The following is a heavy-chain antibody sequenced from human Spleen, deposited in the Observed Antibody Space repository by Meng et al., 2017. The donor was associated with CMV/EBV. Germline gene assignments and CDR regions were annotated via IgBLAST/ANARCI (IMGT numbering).Heavy chain of an antibody. Sequence: SETLSLTCTVSGGPISSSSYYWGWIRQSPGKGLEWIGGIYYSGATSYNAPLKSRLTISVHTSKNQFSLKLSSVTAADTAVYYCARRVQYIPIFGSPKGGGLYVWGQGAAVTVSS. V-gene: IGHV4-39*01. CDR3: ARRVQYIPIFGSPKGGGLYV. CDR1: GGPISSSSYY. D-gene: IGHD3-3*01. CDR2: IYYSGAT. J-gene: IGHJ6*02.